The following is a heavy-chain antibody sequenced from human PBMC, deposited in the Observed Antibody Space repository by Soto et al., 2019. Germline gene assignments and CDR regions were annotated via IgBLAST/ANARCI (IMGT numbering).Heavy chain of an antibody. J-gene: IGHJ4*02. V-gene: IGHV4-59*01. Sequence: SETLSLTCTVAGGSISSFGWSWIRQPTGKGLEWIGYIYYSGSTNYNPSLKSRVTISVDTSKNQFSLKLSSVTAADTAVYYCARVSPVATIPHLFYFFDYWGQGTLVTVSS. D-gene: IGHD5-12*01. CDR3: ARVSPVATIPHLFYFFDY. CDR2: IYYSGST. CDR1: GGSISSFG.